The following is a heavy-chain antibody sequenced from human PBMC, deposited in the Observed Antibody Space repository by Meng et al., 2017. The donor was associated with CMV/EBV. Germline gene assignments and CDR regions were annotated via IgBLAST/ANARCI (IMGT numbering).Heavy chain of an antibody. CDR2: ISWDGGST. Sequence: SLKISCAASGFTFDDYAMHWVRQAPGKGLEWVSLISWDGGSTYYADSVKGRFTISRDNSKNSLYLQMNSLRAEGTALYYWATQQLVHRDYWGQGTLVTVSS. D-gene: IGHD6-13*01. J-gene: IGHJ4*02. V-gene: IGHV3-43D*03. CDR1: GFTFDDYA. CDR3: ATQQLVHRDY.